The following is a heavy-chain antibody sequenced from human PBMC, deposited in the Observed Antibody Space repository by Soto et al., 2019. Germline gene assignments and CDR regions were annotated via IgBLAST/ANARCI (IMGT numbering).Heavy chain of an antibody. D-gene: IGHD2-8*01. Sequence: QVQLVQSGAEVMKPGASVKVSCKASGYTLASYDINWVRQATGQGLEWMGWMNPNSGNTGYAQKFQGRVIMTRNTSTNTAYLELSNLRSEDTAVYYCARPLVVESCTNGVCQVGYSLDLWGQGTIVTVSS. J-gene: IGHJ3*01. CDR1: GYTLASYD. V-gene: IGHV1-8*01. CDR2: MNPNSGNT. CDR3: ARPLVVESCTNGVCQVGYSLDL.